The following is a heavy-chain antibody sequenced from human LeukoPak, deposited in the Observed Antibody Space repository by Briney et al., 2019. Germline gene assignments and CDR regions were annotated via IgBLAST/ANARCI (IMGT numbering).Heavy chain of an antibody. CDR1: GYSISSGYY. CDR3: ARTQTGVGATDY. Sequence: SETLSLTCSVSGYSISSGYYWGWIRQPPGKGLEWIGTIYYSGSTYYNPSLKSRVTISVDTSKNQFSLKLSSVTAADTAVYYCARTQTGVGATDYWGQGTLVIVSS. J-gene: IGHJ4*02. CDR2: IYYSGST. V-gene: IGHV4-38-2*02. D-gene: IGHD1-26*01.